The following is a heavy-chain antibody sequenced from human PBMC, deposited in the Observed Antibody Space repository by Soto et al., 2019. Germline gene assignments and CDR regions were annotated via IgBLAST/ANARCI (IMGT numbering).Heavy chain of an antibody. CDR1: GGSFSGYQ. V-gene: IGHV4-34*01. J-gene: IGHJ6*03. Sequence: QVQLQQWGAGLLKPSETLSLTCAVYGGSFSGYQWTWIRQTPGKGLEWIGEINDSAYINYNQSLKSRVTILVDTAKKQISLKLSSVTAADTAVYYCARGLILWFGELSRRGGYYYYMDVWGKGTTVTVSS. D-gene: IGHD3-10*01. CDR3: ARGLILWFGELSRRGGYYYYMDV. CDR2: INDSAYI.